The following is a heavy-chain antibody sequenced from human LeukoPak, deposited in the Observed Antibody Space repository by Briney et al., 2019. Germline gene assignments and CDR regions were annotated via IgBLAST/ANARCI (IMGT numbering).Heavy chain of an antibody. J-gene: IGHJ6*02. CDR1: GGSISSSSYY. V-gene: IGHV4-39*01. Sequence: PSETLSLTCTVSGGSISSSSYYWGWIRQPPGKGLEWIGSIYYSGSTYYNPSLKSRVTISVDTSKNQFSLKLSSVIAADTAVYYCARTFNYGMDVWGQGTTVTVSS. CDR2: IYYSGST. CDR3: ARTFNYGMDV.